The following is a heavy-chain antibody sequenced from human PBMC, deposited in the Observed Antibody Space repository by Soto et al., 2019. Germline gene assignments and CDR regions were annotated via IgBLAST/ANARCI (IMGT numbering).Heavy chain of an antibody. J-gene: IGHJ4*02. CDR2: ISSSGNT. D-gene: IGHD3-22*01. CDR3: ARAPMVLTRSYFDS. Sequence: LSLTCTVSDGSISNFYWSWIRQPPGKGLEWIGYISSSGNTNYNPSLKSRVSISVDTSKNQFSLNLTSVTAADTAVYYCARAPMVLTRSYFDSWGQGTPVTVS. V-gene: IGHV4-59*01. CDR1: DGSISNFY.